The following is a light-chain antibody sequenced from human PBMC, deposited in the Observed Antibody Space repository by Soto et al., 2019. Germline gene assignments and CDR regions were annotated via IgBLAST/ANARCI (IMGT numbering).Light chain of an antibody. Sequence: EIVMTQSPATLSVSPGERATLSCRASQSVSSNLAWYQQKPGQAPRLLIYGASTRATGIPARFSGSVSGAEVTLTISRLQSEDFAVCYCQHYNNWPRTFGPGTKVEIK. V-gene: IGKV3-15*01. CDR2: GAS. CDR3: QHYNNWPRT. J-gene: IGKJ1*01. CDR1: QSVSSN.